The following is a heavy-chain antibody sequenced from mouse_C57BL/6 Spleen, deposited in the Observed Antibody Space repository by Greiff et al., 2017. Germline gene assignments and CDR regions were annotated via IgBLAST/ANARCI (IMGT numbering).Heavy chain of an antibody. V-gene: IGHV1-72*01. CDR2: IDPNSGGT. CDR1: GYTFTSYC. CDR3: ASLTVVARGDY. Sequence: QVQLQQPGAELVKPGASVKLSCKASGYTFTSYCMHWVKQRPGRGLEWIGRIDPNSGGTKYTAKFQSKATLTADKPSSTAYLQLGSLTSEDSAVYYCASLTVVARGDYWGQGTTRTVSS. J-gene: IGHJ2*01. D-gene: IGHD1-1*01.